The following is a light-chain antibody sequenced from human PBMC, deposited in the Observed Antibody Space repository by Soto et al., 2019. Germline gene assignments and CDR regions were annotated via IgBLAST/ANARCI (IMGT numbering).Light chain of an antibody. CDR1: QTISNTF. CDR3: QQYGSSPQT. CDR2: GAS. Sequence: EIVLTQSPGTLSLSPGERATLSCRASQTISNTFLAWYQQKPGQAPRLLIYGASSRATGIPDRFSGSGSGTDSTLTISRLEPEDFAVYYCQQYGSSPQTFGQGTKVDIK. V-gene: IGKV3-20*01. J-gene: IGKJ1*01.